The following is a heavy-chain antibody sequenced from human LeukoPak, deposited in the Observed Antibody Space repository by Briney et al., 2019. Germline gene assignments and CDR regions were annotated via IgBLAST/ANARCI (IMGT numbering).Heavy chain of an antibody. D-gene: IGHD4/OR15-4a*01. CDR1: GFTFSSYA. V-gene: IGHV3-23*01. J-gene: IGHJ4*02. CDR2: IGSSGSPT. Sequence: GGSLRLSCAASGFTFSSYAMNWVRQAPGKGLEWVSAIGSSGSPTFYADSVRGRFTISRDNSKDILYLQMNSLRAEDTAVYYCAKEVLDYGGNSDYWGQGTLVTVSS. CDR3: AKEVLDYGGNSDY.